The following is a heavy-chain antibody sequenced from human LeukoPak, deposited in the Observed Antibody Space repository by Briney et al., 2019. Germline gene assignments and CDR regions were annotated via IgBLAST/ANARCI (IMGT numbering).Heavy chain of an antibody. CDR3: KQKAAYDILTGYFQD. D-gene: IGHD3-9*01. CDR2: ITSSGTTI. V-gene: IGHV3-11*01. J-gene: IGHJ1*01. CDR1: GFTFPDYY. Sequence: PGVSLRLCCAATGFTFPDYYMCWIRQDPRKVLECASYITSSGTTIYYADSVKGRFTISRDNAKNSLYLQMNSLRAEDTAVFFFKQKAAYDILTGYFQDWGQGTLVTVSS.